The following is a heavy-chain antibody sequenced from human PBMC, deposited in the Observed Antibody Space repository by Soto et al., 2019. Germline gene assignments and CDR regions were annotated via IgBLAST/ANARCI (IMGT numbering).Heavy chain of an antibody. CDR1: GFTLDKYT. J-gene: IGHJ4*02. Sequence: PGGSLRLSCAAFGFTLDKYTMGWVCQAPGKGLEWVAESFSSGGTQYADSVKGRFTISRDNSRNMVFLQMNGLRVEDTALYYCARDREPDGIWTFDSWGQGALVTVSS. CDR2: SFSSGGT. CDR3: ARDREPDGIWTFDS. V-gene: IGHV3-53*01. D-gene: IGHD3-9*01.